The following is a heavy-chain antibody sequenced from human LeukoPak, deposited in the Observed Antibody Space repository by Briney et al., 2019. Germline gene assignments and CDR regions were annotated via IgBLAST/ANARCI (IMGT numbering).Heavy chain of an antibody. CDR3: ARERYFDY. CDR2: ISGGGRST. J-gene: IGHJ4*02. V-gene: IGHV3-23*01. Sequence: GGSLRRSCAASGFSFNTCAMSWVRQAPGKGLEWVSTISGGGRSTDYADSVKGQFTISRDSSKNTLYLQMNSLRAEDTAVYYCARERYFDYWGQGTLVTVSS. CDR1: GFSFNTCA.